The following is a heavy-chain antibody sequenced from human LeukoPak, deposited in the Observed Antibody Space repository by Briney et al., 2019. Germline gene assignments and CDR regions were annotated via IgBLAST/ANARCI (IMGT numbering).Heavy chain of an antibody. V-gene: IGHV3-30-3*01. CDR3: AKDQDGWFGEFDY. CDR1: GFTFSSYA. CDR2: ISYDGSNK. D-gene: IGHD3-10*01. Sequence: GRSLRLSCAASGFTFSSYAMHWVRQAPGKGLEWVAVISYDGSNKYYADSVKGRFTISRDNSKNTLYMQMNSLRAEDTAVYYCAKDQDGWFGEFDYWGQGTLVTVSS. J-gene: IGHJ4*02.